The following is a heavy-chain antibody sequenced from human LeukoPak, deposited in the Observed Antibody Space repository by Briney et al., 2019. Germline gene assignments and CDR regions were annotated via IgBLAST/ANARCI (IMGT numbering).Heavy chain of an antibody. CDR2: IYSGGTT. Sequence: PSETLSLTCTVSTGSISTYYWSWIRQPPGKGLEWIGYIYSGGTTNSNPSLKSRVTISLDTSKNQFSLKLSSVTAADTAVYYCAGSVPAPKEFAFWGQGTLVTVSS. J-gene: IGHJ4*02. V-gene: IGHV4-4*09. CDR1: TGSISTYY. CDR3: AGSVPAPKEFAF. D-gene: IGHD1-1*01.